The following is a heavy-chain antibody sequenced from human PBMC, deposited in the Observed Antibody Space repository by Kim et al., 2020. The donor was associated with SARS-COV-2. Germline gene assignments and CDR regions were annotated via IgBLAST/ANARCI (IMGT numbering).Heavy chain of an antibody. Sequence: YYAYSVKGRFTISRDNSKNTLYLQMNSLRAEDTAVYYCAKAHTIVGAITRWGQGTLVTVSS. D-gene: IGHD1-26*01. CDR3: AKAHTIVGAITR. J-gene: IGHJ4*02. V-gene: IGHV3-23*01.